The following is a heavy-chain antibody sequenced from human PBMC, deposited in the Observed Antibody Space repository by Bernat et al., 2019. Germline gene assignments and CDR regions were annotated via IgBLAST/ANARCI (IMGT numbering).Heavy chain of an antibody. CDR3: ASLWYGDLRDSYYYYGMDV. D-gene: IGHD4-17*01. V-gene: IGHV3-48*02. CDR1: GFTFSSYS. CDR2: ISSSSSTI. J-gene: IGHJ6*02. Sequence: EVQLVESGGGLVQPGGSLSLSCAASGFTFSSYSMNWVRQAPGKGLEWVSYISSSSSTIYYADSVQGRFTISREKAKNSLYLKMNGLRDEDTAVYYCASLWYGDLRDSYYYYGMDVWGQGTTVTVSS.